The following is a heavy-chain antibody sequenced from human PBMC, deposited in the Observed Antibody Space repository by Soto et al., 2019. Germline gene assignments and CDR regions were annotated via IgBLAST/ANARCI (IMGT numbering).Heavy chain of an antibody. Sequence: ASVKVSCKASGYTFTSYGISWVRQAPGQGLEWMGWISAYNGNTNYAQKLQGRVTMTTDASTSTAYMELRSLRSDDTAVYYCASNHYYDSSGYHGAFDIWGQGTMVT. J-gene: IGHJ3*02. CDR2: ISAYNGNT. D-gene: IGHD3-22*01. CDR3: ASNHYYDSSGYHGAFDI. V-gene: IGHV1-18*01. CDR1: GYTFTSYG.